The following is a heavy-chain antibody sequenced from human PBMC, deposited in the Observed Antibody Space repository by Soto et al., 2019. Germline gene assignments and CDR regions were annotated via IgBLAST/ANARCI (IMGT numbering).Heavy chain of an antibody. Sequence: QVQLVESGGGVVQPGRSLRLSCAASGFTFSSYAIHWVRQAPGKGLEWVAVISYDGSNKSYADSVKGRFTISRDNSKNTLYLQMSSLRAEDTAVYYCASPGGDYFLNWFDPWGQGTLVTVSS. CDR3: ASPGGDYFLNWFDP. CDR2: ISYDGSNK. J-gene: IGHJ5*02. V-gene: IGHV3-30-3*01. D-gene: IGHD2-21*02. CDR1: GFTFSSYA.